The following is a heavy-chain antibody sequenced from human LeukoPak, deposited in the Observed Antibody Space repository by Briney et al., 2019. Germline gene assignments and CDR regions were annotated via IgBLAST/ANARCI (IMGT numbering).Heavy chain of an antibody. J-gene: IGHJ4*02. D-gene: IGHD5-12*01. V-gene: IGHV3-33*01. CDR2: IWCDGTNE. CDR3: ASHGGL. CDR1: GFSFSSYG. Sequence: GGSLRLSCVASGFSFSSYGMHWVRQPPGKGLEWVAVIWCDGTNENYADSVKGRFTISRDNFRNTLYLQMNNLRAEDTAVFYCASHGGLWGQGTLVTVSS.